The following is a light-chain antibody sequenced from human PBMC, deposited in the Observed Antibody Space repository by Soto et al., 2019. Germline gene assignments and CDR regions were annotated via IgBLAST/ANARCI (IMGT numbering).Light chain of an antibody. J-gene: IGKJ4*01. CDR3: QHYDNLPLT. Sequence: DIQMTQSPSSLSESVGDRVTITCQASQVVSNYLNWYHQKPGKAPKLLIYDASKLETGVPSRFSGSGSGTDFTFTISSLQPEDIATYYCQHYDNLPLTFGGGTKVEIK. V-gene: IGKV1-33*01. CDR2: DAS. CDR1: QVVSNY.